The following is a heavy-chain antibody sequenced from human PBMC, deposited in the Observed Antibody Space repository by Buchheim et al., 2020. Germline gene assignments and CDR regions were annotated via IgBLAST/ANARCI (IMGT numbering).Heavy chain of an antibody. Sequence: EVQLVESGGGVVQSGGSLRLSCAASGFTFSDCCVHWVRQAPGKGLVWVARFHADGGGISYAASVRGRFSVSRDKAKNTAKLQMNNLGAEDSALYYCTRDFDSGSGIWGQGTL. J-gene: IGHJ4*01. D-gene: IGHD3-10*01. CDR2: FHADGGGI. CDR1: GFTFSDCC. V-gene: IGHV3-74*01. CDR3: TRDFDSGSGI.